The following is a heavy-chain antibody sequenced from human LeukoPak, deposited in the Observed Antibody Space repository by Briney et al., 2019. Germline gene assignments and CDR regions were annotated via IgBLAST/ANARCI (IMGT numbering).Heavy chain of an antibody. CDR2: IYTSGST. CDR3: ARGPARGGYYDSSGYYTGPPHY. CDR1: GGSISGGSYY. V-gene: IGHV4-61*02. Sequence: SETLSLTCTVSGGSISGGSYYWSWIRQPAGKGLEWIGRIYTSGSTNYNPSLKSRVTISVDTSKNQFSLKLSSVTAADTAVYYCARGPARGGYYDSSGYYTGPPHYWGQGTLVTVSS. D-gene: IGHD3-22*01. J-gene: IGHJ4*02.